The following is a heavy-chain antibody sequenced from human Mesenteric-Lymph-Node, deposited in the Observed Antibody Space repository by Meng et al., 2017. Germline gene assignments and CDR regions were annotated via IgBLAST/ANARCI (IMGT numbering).Heavy chain of an antibody. CDR1: GYTFTHYG. CDR3: ARRTGNCSGTSCYYDY. Sequence: VQLVQSGTEVKKPGASVKVSRKASGYTFTHYGSSWVRQAPGQGLEWMGWISLYNGDTNYAQKFQGRVTMTTDTSTSTAYMELRSLRSDDTAVYFCARRTGNCSGTSCYYDYWGQGTLVTVSS. CDR2: ISLYNGDT. D-gene: IGHD2-2*01. V-gene: IGHV1-18*01. J-gene: IGHJ4*02.